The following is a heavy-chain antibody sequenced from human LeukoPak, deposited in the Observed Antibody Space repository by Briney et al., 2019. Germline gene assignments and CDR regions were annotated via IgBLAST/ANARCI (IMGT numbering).Heavy chain of an antibody. J-gene: IGHJ4*02. D-gene: IGHD4-17*01. CDR1: GYSFSSYA. CDR2: ISAFSGDT. Sequence: ASVKVSCKASGYSFSSYAIIWVRQAPGQGLEWMGWISAFSGDTTYEQKLQGRVTMTTDTSTSTVYMELRSLRSDDTAVYYCARGPYGDEGFDYWGQGTRVAVSS. V-gene: IGHV1-18*01. CDR3: ARGPYGDEGFDY.